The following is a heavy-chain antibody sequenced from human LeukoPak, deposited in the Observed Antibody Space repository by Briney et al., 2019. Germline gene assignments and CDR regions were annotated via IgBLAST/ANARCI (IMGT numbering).Heavy chain of an antibody. CDR1: GFIFNTYA. D-gene: IGHD7-27*01. J-gene: IGHJ4*02. CDR2: ISYDGSNK. CDR3: ARDPQDWGSYHFDY. Sequence: GRSLRLSCAASGFIFNTYAMHWVRQAPGRGLEWVAVISYDGSNKYYADSVKGRFTISRDNSKNTLYLQMNSLRPEDTAVYYCARDPQDWGSYHFDYWGQGTLVTVSS. V-gene: IGHV3-30-3*01.